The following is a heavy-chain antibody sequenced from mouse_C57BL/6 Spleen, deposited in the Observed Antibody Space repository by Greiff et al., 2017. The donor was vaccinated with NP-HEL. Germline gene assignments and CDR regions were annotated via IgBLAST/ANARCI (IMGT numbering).Heavy chain of an antibody. CDR3: ARWWLLHHYYAMDY. J-gene: IGHJ4*01. D-gene: IGHD2-3*01. CDR2: IYPGSGST. Sequence: QVQLQQSGAELVKPGASVKMSCKASGYTFTSYWITWVKQRPGQGLEWIGDIYPGSGSTNYNEKFKSKATLTVDTSSSTAYMQLSSLTSEDSAVYYCARWWLLHHYYAMDYWGQGTSVTVSS. V-gene: IGHV1-55*01. CDR1: GYTFTSYW.